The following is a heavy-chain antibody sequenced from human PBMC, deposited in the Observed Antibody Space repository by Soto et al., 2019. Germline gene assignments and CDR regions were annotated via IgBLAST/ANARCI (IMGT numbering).Heavy chain of an antibody. J-gene: IGHJ6*02. CDR2: ISSSSSTI. CDR3: ARGGTLRTRGMDV. D-gene: IGHD1-26*01. CDR1: GFTFSSYS. Sequence: EVQLVESGGGLVQPGGSLRLSCAASGFTFSSYSMNWVRQAPGKGLEWVSYISSSSSTIYYADSVKGRFTISRDNAKNALYLQMNSLRAEDTAVYYCARGGTLRTRGMDVWGQGTTVTVSS. V-gene: IGHV3-48*01.